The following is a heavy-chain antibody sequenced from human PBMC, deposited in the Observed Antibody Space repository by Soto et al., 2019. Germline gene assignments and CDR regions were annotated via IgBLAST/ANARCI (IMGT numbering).Heavy chain of an antibody. Sequence: GGSLRLSCAASGFTFSSYWMSWVRQAPGKGLEWVANIKQDGSEKYYVDSVKGRFTISRDNAKNSLYLQMNSLRAEDTAVYYCAMPFYGDYGYFQHWGQGTLVTVSS. J-gene: IGHJ1*01. CDR3: AMPFYGDYGYFQH. CDR1: GFTFSSYW. V-gene: IGHV3-7*01. D-gene: IGHD4-17*01. CDR2: IKQDGSEK.